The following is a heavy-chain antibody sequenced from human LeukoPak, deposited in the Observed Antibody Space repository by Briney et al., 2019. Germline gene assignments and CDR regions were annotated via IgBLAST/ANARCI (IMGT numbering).Heavy chain of an antibody. CDR1: GFTFSSYN. J-gene: IGHJ4*02. D-gene: IGHD4-17*01. V-gene: IGHV3-21*01. Sequence: GGSLRLSCAASGFTFSSYNMNWVRQAPGKGLEWVSSISGSSSYIYYADSVKGRLTISRDNAKNSLYLQMNSLRAEDTAVYYCARGRTHDYGVDYFDYWGQGTLVTVSS. CDR2: ISGSSSYI. CDR3: ARGRTHDYGVDYFDY.